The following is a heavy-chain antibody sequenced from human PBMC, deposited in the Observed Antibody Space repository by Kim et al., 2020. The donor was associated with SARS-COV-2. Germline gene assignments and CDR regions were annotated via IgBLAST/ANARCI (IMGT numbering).Heavy chain of an antibody. D-gene: IGHD1-1*01. V-gene: IGHV4-39*01. Sequence: SETLSLTCTVSGDSISSRSYYWAWFRQPLGKGLEWIATIYYTGATYYNPSLQSRVTISVDTSKNQFSLNLRSVTATDTAVYYCARRGGIVNNYNYWGQGTLVIVSS. CDR2: IYYTGAT. CDR3: ARRGGIVNNYNY. CDR1: GDSISSRSYY. J-gene: IGHJ4*02.